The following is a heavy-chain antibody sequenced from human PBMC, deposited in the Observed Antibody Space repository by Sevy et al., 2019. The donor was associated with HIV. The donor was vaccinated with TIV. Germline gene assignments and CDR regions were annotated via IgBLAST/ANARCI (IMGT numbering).Heavy chain of an antibody. CDR2: FRSKAFGGTT. CDR1: GFTLGDYA. CDR3: SRGRGYSYGYVDY. J-gene: IGHJ4*02. V-gene: IGHV3-49*03. Sequence: GGSLSLSGPASGFTLGDYAMTWFGQVPGKGLGWEGFFRSKAFGGTTEYAAYVKGRFTISRVDSKSIAYLKMNSLKTEDTAVYYCSRGRGYSYGYVDYWGQGTLVTVSS. D-gene: IGHD5-18*01.